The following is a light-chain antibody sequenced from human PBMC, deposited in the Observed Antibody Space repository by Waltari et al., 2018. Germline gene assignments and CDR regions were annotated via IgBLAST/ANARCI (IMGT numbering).Light chain of an antibody. CDR3: SSYTTTSAII. Sequence: NYVALYQQYPGKAPKLILFAVSRWPSGVSNRFSGSKSGNTASLTISGLQAEDEADYYCSSYTTTSAIIFGGGTTLTVL. CDR2: AVS. J-gene: IGLJ2*01. CDR1: NY. V-gene: IGLV2-14*03.